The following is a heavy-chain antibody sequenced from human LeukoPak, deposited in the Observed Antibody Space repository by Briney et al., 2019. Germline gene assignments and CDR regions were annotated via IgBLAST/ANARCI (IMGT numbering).Heavy chain of an antibody. CDR3: ARVTEYYGSGRRHNYYSYYMDV. Sequence: GASVKVSCKASGYTFTSYYMHWVRQAPGQGLEWMGIINPSGGSTSYAQKFQGRVTITRNTSISTAYMELSSLRSKDTAVYYCARVTEYYGSGRRHNYYSYYMDVWGKGTTVTISS. J-gene: IGHJ6*03. CDR1: GYTFTSYY. CDR2: INPSGGST. D-gene: IGHD3-10*01. V-gene: IGHV1-46*01.